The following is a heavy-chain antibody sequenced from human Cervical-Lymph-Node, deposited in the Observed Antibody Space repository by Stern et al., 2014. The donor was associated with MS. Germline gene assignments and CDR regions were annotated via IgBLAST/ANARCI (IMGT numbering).Heavy chain of an antibody. J-gene: IGHJ6*02. CDR2: ISSSGSMT. CDR3: ARDLDYSDYIDYGMDV. V-gene: IGHV3-48*01. D-gene: IGHD4-11*01. CDR1: GFILSSYG. Sequence: VKLVESGGDLVQPGGSLRLSCTASGFILSSYGVNWVRRAPGKGLEGVSYISSSGSMTFYADSVKGRISVSRDNAKNSLYLQMNRLRAADTAVYYCARDLDYSDYIDYGMDVWGQGTTVTVSS.